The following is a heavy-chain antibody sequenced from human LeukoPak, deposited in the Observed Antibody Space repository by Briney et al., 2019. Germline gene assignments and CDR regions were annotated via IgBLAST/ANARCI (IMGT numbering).Heavy chain of an antibody. V-gene: IGHV4-4*02. CDR3: AGLVGRYSSGLYYYYFDY. Sequence: SETLSLTCTVSGDSINSLDLWGWVRQPPGKGLEWIGEMYLSGTTHSNPSVKSRVTISIDKSKNQFFLNSSSVTAADTAVYYCAGLVGRYSSGLYYYYFDYWGQGTLVTVSS. D-gene: IGHD3-22*01. CDR1: GDSINSLDL. CDR2: MYLSGTT. J-gene: IGHJ4*02.